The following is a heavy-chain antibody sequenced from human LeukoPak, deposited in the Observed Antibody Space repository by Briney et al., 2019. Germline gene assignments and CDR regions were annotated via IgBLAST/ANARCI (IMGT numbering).Heavy chain of an antibody. D-gene: IGHD3-22*01. Sequence: GRSLSLSCAASGFTVSSYRMHWVRQAPGKGLEWVAVIWYDGSNKYYADSVKGRFTISRDNSKNTLYLQMNSLRAEDTAVYYCARAEGYYDSSGNDAFDIWGQGTMVTVSS. CDR2: IWYDGSNK. CDR1: GFTVSSYR. V-gene: IGHV3-33*01. CDR3: ARAEGYYDSSGNDAFDI. J-gene: IGHJ3*02.